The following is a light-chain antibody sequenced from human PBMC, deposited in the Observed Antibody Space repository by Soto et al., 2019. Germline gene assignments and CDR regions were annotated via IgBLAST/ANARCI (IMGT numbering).Light chain of an antibody. V-gene: IGLV2-23*03. J-gene: IGLJ2*01. CDR2: EGS. Sequence: QSALTQPASVSGSPGQSITISCTGTSSDVGSYNLVSWYQQHPGKAPKLMIYEGSKRPSGVSNRFSGSKSGNTASLTISGLQSEDEDDYYCCSYAGSPTFVFGGGTKLTGL. CDR1: SSDVGSYNL. CDR3: CSYAGSPTFV.